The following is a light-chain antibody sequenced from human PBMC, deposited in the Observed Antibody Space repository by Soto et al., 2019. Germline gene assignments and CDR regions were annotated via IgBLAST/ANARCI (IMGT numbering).Light chain of an antibody. CDR1: QSISSY. CDR2: AAS. J-gene: IGKJ2*01. V-gene: IGKV1-39*01. CDR3: QQSYSTLGYT. Sequence: DIQMTQSPSSLSASVGDRVTITCRASQSISSYLHWYQQKPGKAPKLLIYAASSLQSGVPSRFSGSGSGTEFTLTISSLQPEDFATYYCQQSYSTLGYTFDQGTKLEIK.